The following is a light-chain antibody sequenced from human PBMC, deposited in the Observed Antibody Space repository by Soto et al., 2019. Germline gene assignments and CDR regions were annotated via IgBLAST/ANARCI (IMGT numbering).Light chain of an antibody. CDR2: AAS. CDR1: QGISTF. Sequence: IQMTQSPSAMSVSVGDRVTITCRASQGISTFLAWFQQKPGQVPKRLIYAASSLQSGVPSRFSGSGSGTEFTLTISSLQPEDFATYYCLQHKTYPYTLGRGTRLEIK. V-gene: IGKV1-17*03. J-gene: IGKJ2*01. CDR3: LQHKTYPYT.